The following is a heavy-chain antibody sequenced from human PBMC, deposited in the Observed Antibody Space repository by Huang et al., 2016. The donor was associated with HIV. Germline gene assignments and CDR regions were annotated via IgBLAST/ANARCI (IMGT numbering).Heavy chain of an antibody. Sequence: QVKLVQSGAEVKKPGASVKVSCKVSGYTLTELSIHWVRQAAGKGIEWIEGYAPEQGETSYAQNFQSRVTMTEDTSTDTAYMELNSLRSEDTAVYYCATGFDTYYDIWGQGTMVIASS. CDR1: GYTLTELS. D-gene: IGHD2-21*01. J-gene: IGHJ3*02. CDR2: YAPEQGET. CDR3: ATGFDTYYDI. V-gene: IGHV1-24*01.